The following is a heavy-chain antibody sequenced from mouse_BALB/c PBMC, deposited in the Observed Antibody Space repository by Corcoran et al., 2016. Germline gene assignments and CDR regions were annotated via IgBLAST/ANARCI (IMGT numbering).Heavy chain of an antibody. Sequence: EVQRQQTGAERVKSVASVKLSCTSSGFNINDTYLHWMQQRPEQGLECSGRIDPANGNTKYDPKFQGKATRTADTSSNTAYLQRSSRTSEATAVYCCARSREGNFVVYWGQGTTLAVSA. CDR3: ARSREGNFVVY. D-gene: IGHD2-1*01. J-gene: IGHJ2*01. V-gene: IGHV14-3*02. CDR2: IDPANGNT. CDR1: GFNINDTY.